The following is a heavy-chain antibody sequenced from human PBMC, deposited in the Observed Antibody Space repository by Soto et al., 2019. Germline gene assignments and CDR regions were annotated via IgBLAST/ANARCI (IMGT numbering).Heavy chain of an antibody. CDR3: APSFGSGYPSFHY. CDR1: GDTFSFYT. D-gene: IGHD3-3*01. CDR2: VNPIVSMS. Sequence: QVQLVQSGAEVKKPGSSVNVSCKASGDTFSFYTINWVRQAPGLGLEWMGRVNPIVSMSNYAQKFQGRVTITAHTTTTTAYIPLSSLRSSATAIYYCAPSFGSGYPSFHYCGQGALVTVSS. J-gene: IGHJ4*02. V-gene: IGHV1-69*02.